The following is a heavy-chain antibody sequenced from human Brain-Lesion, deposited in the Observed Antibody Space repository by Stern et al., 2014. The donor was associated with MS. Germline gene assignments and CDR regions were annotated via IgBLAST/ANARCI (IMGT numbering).Heavy chain of an antibody. CDR1: GGSISSSSYY. Sequence: VQLVESGPGLVKPSETRSLTCTVSGGSISSSSYYWGWIRQPPGKGLEWIGSIYYRGSTYYNPSLKSRVTLSMDTSKNQFPLRLSSVTAADTAVYFCAKLWLGELPESPFDYWGQGTLVTVSS. CDR3: AKLWLGELPESPFDY. D-gene: IGHD3-10*01. V-gene: IGHV4-39*01. J-gene: IGHJ4*02. CDR2: IYYRGST.